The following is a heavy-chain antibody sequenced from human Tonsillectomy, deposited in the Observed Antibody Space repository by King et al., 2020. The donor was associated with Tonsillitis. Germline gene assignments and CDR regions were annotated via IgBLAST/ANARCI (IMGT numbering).Heavy chain of an antibody. D-gene: IGHD2-15*01. V-gene: IGHV3-33*01. CDR1: GITFSNYV. CDR2: IWHDGSNK. Sequence: VQLVESGGGVVQPGRSLRLSCAASGITFSNYVMHWVRQAPGKGLEWVAVIWHDGSNKYYADSVEGRFTISRDNSKSTLYLQMTSLRAEDTAVYYCARDSSRYCSGGSCYVSYFDYWGQGTLVTVSS. CDR3: ARDSSRYCSGGSCYVSYFDY. J-gene: IGHJ4*02.